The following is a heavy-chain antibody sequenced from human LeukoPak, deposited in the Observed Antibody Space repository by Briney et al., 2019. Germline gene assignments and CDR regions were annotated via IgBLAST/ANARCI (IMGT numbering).Heavy chain of an antibody. CDR3: ARDPLGQQLASGDY. Sequence: PGGSLRLSCTGSGFTFSTYTMNWVRQAPGKGLEWVSSISSSSSYIYYADSVKGRFTISRDNAKNSLYLQMNSLRAEDTAVYYCARDPLGQQLASGDYWGQGTLVTVSS. J-gene: IGHJ4*02. CDR2: ISSSSSYI. CDR1: GFTFSTYT. V-gene: IGHV3-21*01. D-gene: IGHD6-13*01.